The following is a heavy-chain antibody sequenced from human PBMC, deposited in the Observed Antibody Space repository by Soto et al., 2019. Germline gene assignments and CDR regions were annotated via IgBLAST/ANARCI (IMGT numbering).Heavy chain of an antibody. V-gene: IGHV3-23*01. CDR3: AKGRYDLWSGYSTNHSYSARDV. J-gene: IGHJ6*04. D-gene: IGHD3-3*01. CDR1: GFTFSTYA. CDR2: ISTSVGST. Sequence: PGGSLRLSCAASGFTFSTYAMSWVRQAPGKGLEWVSAISTSVGSTYYTDSVKGRFTISRDNSKNTLYLQMNSLRAEDTAVYYCAKGRYDLWSGYSTNHSYSARDVCGNGTTVT.